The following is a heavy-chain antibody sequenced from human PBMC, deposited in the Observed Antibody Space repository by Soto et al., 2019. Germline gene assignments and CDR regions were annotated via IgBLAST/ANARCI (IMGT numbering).Heavy chain of an antibody. CDR3: ARETYYYDSSGYFVDY. J-gene: IGHJ4*02. D-gene: IGHD3-22*01. V-gene: IGHV4-61*01. CDR2: IYYSGST. Sequence: QVQLQESGPGLVKPSETLSLTCTVSGGSVSSGSYYWSLIRQPPGKGLEWIGYIYYSGSTNYNPSLKSRVTISVDTSKNQFSLKLSSVTAADTAVYYCARETYYYDSSGYFVDYWGQGTLVTVSS. CDR1: GGSVSSGSYY.